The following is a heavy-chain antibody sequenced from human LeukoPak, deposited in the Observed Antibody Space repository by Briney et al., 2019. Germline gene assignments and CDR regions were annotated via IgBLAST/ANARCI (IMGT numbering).Heavy chain of an antibody. CDR1: GFTFSSYW. D-gene: IGHD3/OR15-3a*01. J-gene: IGHJ4*02. CDR2: INSDGSRT. V-gene: IGHV3-74*01. CDR3: ARARGNNYGFFDY. Sequence: QSGGSLRLSCAASGFTFSSYWMHWVRQAPGKGLVWVSRINSDGSRTYYADSVKGRFTISIDNAKNTLYLQMNSLRAEDTAVYYCARARGNNYGFFDYWGQGILVTVSS.